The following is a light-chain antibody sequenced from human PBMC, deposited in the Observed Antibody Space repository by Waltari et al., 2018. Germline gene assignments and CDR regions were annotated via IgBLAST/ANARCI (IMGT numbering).Light chain of an antibody. J-gene: IGLJ3*02. CDR2: IDSDGRH. CDR1: SGHSDYT. V-gene: IGLV4-69*01. Sequence: QFVLTQPPSASASLGASVRLTCTLSSGHSDYTIAWHQQQPQKGPRYLMKIDSDGRHDKVGGIPDRFSGSSSGAERYLTISSLQSEDEADYYCQTWAPGINWVFGGGTKLTV. CDR3: QTWAPGINWV.